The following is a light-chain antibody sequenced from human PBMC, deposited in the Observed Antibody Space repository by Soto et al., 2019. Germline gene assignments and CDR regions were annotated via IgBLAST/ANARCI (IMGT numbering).Light chain of an antibody. CDR1: ISNIGAGYD. Sequence: QSVLTQPPSASGAPGQRVTISCIGSISNIGAGYDVHWYQQLPGTAPKLLISGNNNRPSGVPDRFSGSKSGTSASLAIAGLQAEDEADYYCQCYDDSLSAVVFGGGTKLTVL. V-gene: IGLV1-40*01. CDR2: GNN. CDR3: QCYDDSLSAVV. J-gene: IGLJ3*02.